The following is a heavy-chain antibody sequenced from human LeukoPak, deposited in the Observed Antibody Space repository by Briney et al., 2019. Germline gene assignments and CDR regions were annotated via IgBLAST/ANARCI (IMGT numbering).Heavy chain of an antibody. V-gene: IGHV1-8*03. CDR1: GYTFTSYD. J-gene: IGHJ4*02. Sequence: GASVKVSCKASGYTFTSYDINWVRQATGQGLEWMGWMNPNSGNTGYAQKFQGRVTITRNTSISTAYMELSSLRSEDTAVYYCARDTYYYDSSGYNYFDYWGQGTLVTVSS. CDR3: ARDTYYYDSSGYNYFDY. D-gene: IGHD3-22*01. CDR2: MNPNSGNT.